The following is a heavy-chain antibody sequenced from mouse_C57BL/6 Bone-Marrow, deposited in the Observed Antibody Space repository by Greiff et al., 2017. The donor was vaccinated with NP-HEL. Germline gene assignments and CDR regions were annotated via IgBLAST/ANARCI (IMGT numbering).Heavy chain of an antibody. CDR2: INYDGSST. D-gene: IGHD2-4*01. J-gene: IGHJ4*01. V-gene: IGHV5-16*01. CDR1: GFTFSDYY. CDR3: AREGGLRRRTYAMDY. Sequence: EVKLVESDFGLVQPGSSMKLSCTTSGFTFSDYYMAWVRQVPEKGLDWVANINYDGSSTYVLDSLKSRFIISRDNAKNILYLQMSSLKSEDTATYYCAREGGLRRRTYAMDYWGQGTSVTVSS.